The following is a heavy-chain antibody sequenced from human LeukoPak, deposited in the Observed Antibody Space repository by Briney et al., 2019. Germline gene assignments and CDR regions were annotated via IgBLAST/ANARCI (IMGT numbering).Heavy chain of an antibody. Sequence: GASVKVSCKASGYTFTGYYMHWVRQAPGQGLEWMGWMNPNSGNTGYAQKFQGRVTMTRNTSISTAYMELSSLRSEDTAVYYCARGRRDWGFGELLNYYYYYYMDVWGKGTTVTISS. CDR2: MNPNSGNT. CDR1: GYTFTGYY. CDR3: ARGRRDWGFGELLNYYYYYYMDV. V-gene: IGHV1-8*02. D-gene: IGHD3-10*01. J-gene: IGHJ6*03.